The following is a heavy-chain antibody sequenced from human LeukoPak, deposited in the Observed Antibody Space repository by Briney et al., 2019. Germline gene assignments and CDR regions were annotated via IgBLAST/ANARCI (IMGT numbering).Heavy chain of an antibody. V-gene: IGHV4-59*08. CDR2: VYYSGST. CDR3: ARRPTGDPKFDY. D-gene: IGHD7-27*01. J-gene: IGHJ4*02. CDR1: GGSISTYY. Sequence: SATLSLTCTVSGGSISTYYWSWIRQPPGKGLEWIGYVYYSGSTNYNPSLKTRVNISVDTSKNRSSLKLSTVTAADTAVYYCARRPTGDPKFDYWGQGTLVTVSS.